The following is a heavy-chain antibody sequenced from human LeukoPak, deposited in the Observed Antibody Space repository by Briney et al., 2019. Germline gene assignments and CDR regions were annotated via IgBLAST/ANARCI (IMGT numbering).Heavy chain of an antibody. CDR3: ARVRITMVRGVNPPDY. CDR2: INHSGST. J-gene: IGHJ4*02. CDR1: GGSFSGYY. V-gene: IGHV4-34*01. Sequence: SETLSLTCAVYGGSFSGYYWSWIRQPPGKGLEWIGEINHSGSTNYNPSLKSRVTISVDTSKNQFSLKLSSVTAADTAVYYCARVRITMVRGVNPPDYWGREPWSPSPQ. D-gene: IGHD3-10*01.